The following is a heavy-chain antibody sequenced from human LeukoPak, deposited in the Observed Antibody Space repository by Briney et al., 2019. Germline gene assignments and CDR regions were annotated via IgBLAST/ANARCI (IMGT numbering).Heavy chain of an antibody. V-gene: IGHV1-2*04. CDR2: INPNSGGT. CDR3: ARGWDIGAFDI. D-gene: IGHD2-15*01. Sequence: ASVKVSCKASGYTFTSYSMHWVRQAPGQGLEWMGWINPNSGGTNYAQKFQGWVTMTRDTSISTAYMELSRLRSDDTAVYYCARGWDIGAFDIWGQGTMVTVSS. J-gene: IGHJ3*02. CDR1: GYTFTSYS.